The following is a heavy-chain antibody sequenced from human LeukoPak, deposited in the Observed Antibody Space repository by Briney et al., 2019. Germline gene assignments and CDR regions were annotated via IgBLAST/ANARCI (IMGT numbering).Heavy chain of an antibody. CDR3: ASAQSSSDLDY. D-gene: IGHD3-22*01. Sequence: ASLKVSCKASGYTFTGYYMHWVRQAPGQGLEWTGWINPNSGGTNYAQKFQGRVTMTRDTSISTACMELSRLGSDDTAVYYCASAQSSSDLDYWGQGTLVTVSS. CDR2: INPNSGGT. J-gene: IGHJ4*02. V-gene: IGHV1-2*02. CDR1: GYTFTGYY.